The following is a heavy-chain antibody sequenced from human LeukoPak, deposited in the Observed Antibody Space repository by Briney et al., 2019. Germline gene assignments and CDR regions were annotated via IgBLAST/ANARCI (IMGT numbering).Heavy chain of an antibody. CDR2: LSSSSSYM. J-gene: IGHJ3*02. CDR1: GFTFNTYT. D-gene: IGHD6-19*01. Sequence: GGSLRISCAAPGFTFNTYTMNWVRKAPKKGLKWVCSLSSSSSYMYYAESVKGRFTVSRDNPDNSVYLQMNTLRAEDMAVYYCARTLPSRLVDMWGRGTSVSVA. V-gene: IGHV3-21*06. CDR3: ARTLPSRLVDM.